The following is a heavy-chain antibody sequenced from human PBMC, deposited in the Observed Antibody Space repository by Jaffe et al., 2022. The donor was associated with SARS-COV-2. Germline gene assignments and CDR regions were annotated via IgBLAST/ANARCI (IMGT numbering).Heavy chain of an antibody. CDR2: ISSSSSYI. Sequence: EVQLVESGGGLVKPGGSLRLSCAASGFTFSSYSMNWVRQAPGKGLEWVSSISSSSSYIYYADSVKGRFTISRDNAKNSLYLQMNSLRAEDTAVYYCARAPAYSSSFGGFDYWGQGTLVTVSS. J-gene: IGHJ4*02. D-gene: IGHD6-6*01. CDR1: GFTFSSYS. V-gene: IGHV3-21*01. CDR3: ARAPAYSSSFGGFDY.